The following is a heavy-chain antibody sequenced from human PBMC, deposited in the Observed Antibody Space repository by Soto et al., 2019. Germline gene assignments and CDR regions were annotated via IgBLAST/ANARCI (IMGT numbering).Heavy chain of an antibody. CDR1: GGSVSSGSDY. CDR3: ATSGDSSSGHYYYGMDV. CDR2: ISHSGST. J-gene: IGHJ6*02. Sequence: QVQLQESGPRLVKASETLSLTCSVSGGSVSSGSDYWSWIRQPPGKGLEWIGYISHSGSTKYNPSLKSRVTISLDTSKNQFSLKLSSVTAADTAVYYCATSGDSSSGHYYYGMDVWGQGTTVTVSS. D-gene: IGHD6-13*01. V-gene: IGHV4-61*01.